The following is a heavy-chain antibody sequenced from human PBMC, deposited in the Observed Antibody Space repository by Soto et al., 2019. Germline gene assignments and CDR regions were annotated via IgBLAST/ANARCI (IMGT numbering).Heavy chain of an antibody. CDR1: GYSFTNFW. V-gene: IGHV5-10-1*01. J-gene: IGHJ4*02. CDR3: ARHLHPDSPFTVVTTMGFDY. Sequence: GESLKISCEPAGYSFTNFWISWVRQMPGKALEWMGRIDPSDSYTKYSPSFQGHVTFPADESINTAYLQWSSLKASDTAMSYSARHLHPDSPFTVVTTMGFDYWAQGPLVTASS. CDR2: IDPSDSYT. D-gene: IGHD2-21*02.